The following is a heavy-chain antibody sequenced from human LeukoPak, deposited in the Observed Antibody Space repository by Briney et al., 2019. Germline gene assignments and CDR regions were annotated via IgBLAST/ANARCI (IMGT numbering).Heavy chain of an antibody. Sequence: PGGSLRLSCAASGFTFSGFSMSWVRQSPTKGLEWVANIKQDGSERYYVDSVKGRFTISRDNAKNSLSLQMSSLRVEDTAVYFCARAGSHWHYVYWGQGTVVTVSS. D-gene: IGHD3-10*01. CDR1: GFTFSGFS. CDR2: IKQDGSER. V-gene: IGHV3-7*01. J-gene: IGHJ4*02. CDR3: ARAGSHWHYVY.